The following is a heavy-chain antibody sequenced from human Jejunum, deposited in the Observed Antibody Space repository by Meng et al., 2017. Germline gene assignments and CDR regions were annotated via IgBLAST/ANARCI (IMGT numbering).Heavy chain of an antibody. Sequence: LKISCAASGFTFSHYGMDWVRQAPGRGLEWLASISWDGYNTHYANSVKGRFTISRDDPKNTLYLQMNSLSVEDSALYFCARDSLSAFDYWGQGALVTVSS. CDR1: GFTFSHYG. J-gene: IGHJ4*02. V-gene: IGHV3-30*06. CDR3: ARDSLSAFDY. CDR2: ISWDGYNT.